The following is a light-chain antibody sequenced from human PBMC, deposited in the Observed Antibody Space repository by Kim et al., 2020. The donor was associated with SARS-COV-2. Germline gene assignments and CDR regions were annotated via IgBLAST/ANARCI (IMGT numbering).Light chain of an antibody. Sequence: VSPGERATLACRASQSGSSNLAWYQQRPGQAPRLLIYGTSTRATGIPARFSGSGSGTECTLTISSLQSEDFAVYYCQQYKNWPPYTFGQGTKLEI. CDR2: GTS. CDR3: QQYKNWPPYT. V-gene: IGKV3-15*01. CDR1: QSGSSN. J-gene: IGKJ2*01.